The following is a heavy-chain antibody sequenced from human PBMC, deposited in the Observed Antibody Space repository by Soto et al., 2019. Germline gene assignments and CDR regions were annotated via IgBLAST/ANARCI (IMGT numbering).Heavy chain of an antibody. V-gene: IGHV1-69*01. CDR2: IIPIFGTA. Sequence: QVQLVQSGAEVKKPGSSVKVSCKASGGTFSSYAISWVRQAPGQGLEWMGGIIPIFGTANYAQKFQGRVTITADESTSTAYMELSSLRSEDTAVYYCARVFPLGMALTGAGWYFDLWGRGTLVTVSS. CDR1: GGTFSSYA. D-gene: IGHD3-9*01. CDR3: ARVFPLGMALTGAGWYFDL. J-gene: IGHJ2*01.